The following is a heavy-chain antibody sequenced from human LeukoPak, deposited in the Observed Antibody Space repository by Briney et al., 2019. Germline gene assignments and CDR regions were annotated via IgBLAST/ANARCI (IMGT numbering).Heavy chain of an antibody. J-gene: IGHJ4*02. CDR2: IGGSDDTT. D-gene: IGHD1-26*01. Sequence: GGSLRLSCAASGFTFSSYAMSWVRQAPGEGLAWVSMIGGSDDTTYYVDSVKGRFTISRDNAKNTLYLQMDSLRAEDTALYHCAKHSGNLGFHQWGQGTLVTVSS. CDR3: AKHSGNLGFHQ. V-gene: IGHV3-23*01. CDR1: GFTFSSYA.